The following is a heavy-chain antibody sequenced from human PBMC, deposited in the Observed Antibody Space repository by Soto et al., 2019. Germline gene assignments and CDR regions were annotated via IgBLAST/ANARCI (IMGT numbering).Heavy chain of an antibody. Sequence: PSETLSLTCTVSGGSISSGGYYWSWIRQHPGKGLEWIGYIYYSGSTYYNPSLKSRVTISVDTSKNQFSLKPSSVTAADTAVYYCAREDSSSWHSNGWFDPWGQGTLVTVSS. V-gene: IGHV4-31*03. CDR2: IYYSGST. CDR1: GGSISSGGYY. CDR3: AREDSSSWHSNGWFDP. D-gene: IGHD6-13*01. J-gene: IGHJ5*02.